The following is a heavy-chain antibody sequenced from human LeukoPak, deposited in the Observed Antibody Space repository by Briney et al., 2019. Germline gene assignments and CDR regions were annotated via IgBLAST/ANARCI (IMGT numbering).Heavy chain of an antibody. V-gene: IGHV1-46*01. D-gene: IGHD2-15*01. J-gene: IGHJ2*01. CDR1: GYTFTGYY. Sequence: AXVKVSCXASGYTFTGYYMHCVRQAPGQGLEWMGIINPSGGSTRYAQKFQGRVTMTRDMSTSTVYMELSRRRSEDTAVYYCARXXHFXVAAKRDWYFDLWGRGTLVTVSS. CDR2: INPSGGST. CDR3: ARXXHFXVAAKRDWYFDL.